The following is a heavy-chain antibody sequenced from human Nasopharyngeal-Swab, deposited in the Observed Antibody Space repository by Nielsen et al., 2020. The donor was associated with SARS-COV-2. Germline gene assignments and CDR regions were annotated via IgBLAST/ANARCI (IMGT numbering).Heavy chain of an antibody. CDR1: GFTISSLW. V-gene: IGHV3-7*01. D-gene: IGHD2-15*01. CDR3: ARDWSRAADV. J-gene: IGHJ3*01. Sequence: GESLKISCAASGFTISSLWMSWVRQVPGKGLEWVADINPDGSEKFYVDSVKGRFTISRDNAKNSMTLQMNSLRVEDTAVYYCARDWSRAADVWGQGTMVTVSS. CDR2: INPDGSEK.